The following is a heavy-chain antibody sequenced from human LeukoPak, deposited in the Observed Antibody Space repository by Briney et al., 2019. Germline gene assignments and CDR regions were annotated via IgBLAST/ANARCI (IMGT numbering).Heavy chain of an antibody. CDR3: ARRDGYNYPDDY. Sequence: PSETLSLTCTVSGGSISSYYWSWIRQPPGKGLEWIGYIYYSGSTYYNPSLKSRVTISVDTSKNQFSLKLSSVTAADTAVYYCARRDGYNYPDDYWGQGTLVTVSS. D-gene: IGHD5-24*01. CDR1: GGSISSYY. J-gene: IGHJ4*02. V-gene: IGHV4-59*08. CDR2: IYYSGST.